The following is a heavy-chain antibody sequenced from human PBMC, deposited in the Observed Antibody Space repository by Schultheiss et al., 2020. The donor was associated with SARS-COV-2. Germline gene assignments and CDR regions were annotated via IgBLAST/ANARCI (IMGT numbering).Heavy chain of an antibody. CDR1: GGSISSYY. D-gene: IGHD3-10*01. V-gene: IGHV4-59*01. CDR2: IYYSGST. Sequence: SETLSLTCTVSGGSISSYYWSWIRQPPGKGLEWIGYIYYSGSTNYNPSLKSRVTISVDTSKNQFSLKLSSVTAADTAVYYCAGHRITMVQGVITSWGQGTLVTVSS. J-gene: IGHJ4*02. CDR3: AGHRITMVQGVITS.